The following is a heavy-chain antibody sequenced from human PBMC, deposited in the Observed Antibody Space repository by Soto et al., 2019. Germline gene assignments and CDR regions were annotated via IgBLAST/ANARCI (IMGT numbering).Heavy chain of an antibody. V-gene: IGHV4-4*02. CDR2: IYHSGST. J-gene: IGHJ6*02. CDR1: CFSIPSRNW. Sequence: SDTLSLTCAVPCFSIPSRNWWSPVGQPPGKGLEWIGEIYHSGSTNYNPSLKSRVTISVDKSKNQFSLKLSSVTAADTAVYYCARAQRGAAAGTDYYYGMDVWGQGTTVT. CDR3: ARAQRGAAAGTDYYYGMDV. D-gene: IGHD6-13*01.